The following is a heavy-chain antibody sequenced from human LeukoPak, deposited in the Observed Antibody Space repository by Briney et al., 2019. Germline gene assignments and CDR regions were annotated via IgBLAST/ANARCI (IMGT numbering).Heavy chain of an antibody. CDR1: GFTFSNYW. V-gene: IGHV3-74*01. CDR3: ARSNWPYYFDY. J-gene: IGHJ4*02. D-gene: IGHD1-1*01. Sequence: GGSLRLSCAASGFTFSNYWMHWVRHAPGKGLVWVSWITGDGSSTRYADSVKGRFTISRDNAKNTLYLQVNSLRAEDTAVYYCARSNWPYYFDYWGQGALVTVSS. CDR2: ITGDGSST.